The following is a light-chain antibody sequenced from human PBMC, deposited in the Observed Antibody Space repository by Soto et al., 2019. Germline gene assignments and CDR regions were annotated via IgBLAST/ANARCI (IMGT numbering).Light chain of an antibody. J-gene: IGLJ3*02. V-gene: IGLV2-14*01. CDR1: SSDVGGYNY. CDR3: QSYDKSLSGSV. Sequence: QSALTQPASVSGSPGQSITISCTGTSSDVGGYNYVSWYQQHPGKAPKLMIYEVSNRPSGVSNRFSGSKSGNTASLAITGLQADDEATYFCQSYDKSLSGSVFGGGTKVTVL. CDR2: EVS.